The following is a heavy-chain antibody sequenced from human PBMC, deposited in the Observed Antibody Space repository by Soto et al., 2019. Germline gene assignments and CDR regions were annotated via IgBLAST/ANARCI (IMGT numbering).Heavy chain of an antibody. Sequence: EVLLLESGGGLVQPGGSLRLSCKASGFTFRSYAMSWVRHTPGKGLEWVSSISGSGDKTYYADSVKGRFTFSRENSKNALYLQMNNLRVEDTAVYYCAKEWTPRRAFDHWGQGTLVTVSS. CDR3: AKEWTPRRAFDH. CDR1: GFTFRSYA. J-gene: IGHJ4*02. CDR2: ISGSGDKT. V-gene: IGHV3-23*01. D-gene: IGHD5-12*01.